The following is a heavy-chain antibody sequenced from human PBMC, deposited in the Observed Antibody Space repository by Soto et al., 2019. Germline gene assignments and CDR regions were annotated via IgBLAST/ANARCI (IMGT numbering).Heavy chain of an antibody. CDR3: ARVGIAGLWLDP. CDR2: IFHSGST. V-gene: IGHV4-31*03. CDR1: NGYINSGGFY. Sequence: SETLSLTCNVSNGYINSGGFYWSWIRQHPGKGLEWIGYIFHSGSTLYNPSLNSRVPLSADTSKNQLSLNLRSVTVADTAVYYCARVGIAGLWLDPWGQGILVTVAS. D-gene: IGHD2-2*03. J-gene: IGHJ5*02.